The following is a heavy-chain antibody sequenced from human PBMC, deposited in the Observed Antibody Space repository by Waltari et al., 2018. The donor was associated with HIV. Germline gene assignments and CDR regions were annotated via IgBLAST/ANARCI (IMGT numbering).Heavy chain of an antibody. V-gene: IGHV3-74*01. CDR1: GLPFITDG. CDR2: IDTNGGIT. CDR3: VRGSSGWIGVDY. D-gene: IGHD6-25*01. Sequence: ELQLVESGGGLVQPGGSLRRSGAAAGLPFITDGLHGGRQAPGKGRVWVSRIDTNGGITSYVDSVKGRFTISRDKAKNTLYLQMNTLRAEDTSVYYCVRGSSGWIGVDYWGQGVLVTVSS. J-gene: IGHJ4*02.